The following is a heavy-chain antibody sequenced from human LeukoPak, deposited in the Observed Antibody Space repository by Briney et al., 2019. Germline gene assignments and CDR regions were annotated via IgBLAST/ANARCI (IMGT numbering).Heavy chain of an antibody. CDR3: ARVSAGH. CDR1: GFTFSSYA. V-gene: IGHV3-64*01. J-gene: IGHJ4*02. Sequence: GGSLRLSCAASGFTFSSYAMHWVRQAPGKGLEYVSAISSNGGSTYYANSVKGRFTISRDNSKNTLYLQMGSLRAEDMAVYYCARVSAGHWGQGTLVTVSS. D-gene: IGHD6-13*01. CDR2: ISSNGGST.